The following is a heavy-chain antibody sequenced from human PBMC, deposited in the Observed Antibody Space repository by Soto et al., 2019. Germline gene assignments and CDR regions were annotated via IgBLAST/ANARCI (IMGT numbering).Heavy chain of an antibody. CDR2: IYYSGNT. CDR3: ARHLHYHTKMAFDY. J-gene: IGHJ4*02. D-gene: IGHD3-22*01. CDR1: GDSISSSSYY. Sequence: PSETLSLTCTVSGDSISSSSYYWGWIRQPPGKGLEWIGSIYYSGNTYYNPSLKSRVTISVDTSKNQFSLKLSSVTAADTAVYYCARHLHYHTKMAFDYWGQGTLVTVSS. V-gene: IGHV4-39*01.